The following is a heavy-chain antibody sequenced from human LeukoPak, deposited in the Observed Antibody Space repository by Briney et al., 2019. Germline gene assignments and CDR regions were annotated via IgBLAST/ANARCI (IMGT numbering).Heavy chain of an antibody. Sequence: SGGSLRLSCAASGFIFHTYDMSWVRQAPGKGPVWVSGISGGATRTYYTDSVTGRFTISRDNSKNTLYLQMNSLRGEDTAVYFCAKGGGRGDYDLTGRFSTHFGSWGQGTPVIVSS. CDR2: ISGGATRT. D-gene: IGHD4-17*01. CDR1: GFIFHTYD. CDR3: AKGGGRGDYDLTGRFSTHFGS. V-gene: IGHV3-23*01. J-gene: IGHJ4*02.